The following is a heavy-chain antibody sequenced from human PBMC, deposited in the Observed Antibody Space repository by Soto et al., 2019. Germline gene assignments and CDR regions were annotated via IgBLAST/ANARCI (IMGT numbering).Heavy chain of an antibody. CDR3: ARVGDHTNP. Sequence: QVQLVQSGAEVKQPGSSGKVSCKASGGTVRSYAISWVRQAPGQGLEWMGGIIPMLGTTNYAQKFQGRVTITADDSTSTAHLELTNLRFEDTAVYYCARVGDHTNPWGQGTLVTVSS. CDR2: IIPMLGTT. V-gene: IGHV1-69*01. CDR1: GGTVRSYA. D-gene: IGHD3-16*01. J-gene: IGHJ5*02.